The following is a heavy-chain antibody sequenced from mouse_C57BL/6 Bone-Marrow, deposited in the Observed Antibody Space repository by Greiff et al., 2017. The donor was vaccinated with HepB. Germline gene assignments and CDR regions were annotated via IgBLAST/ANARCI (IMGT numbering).Heavy chain of an antibody. V-gene: IGHV1-75*01. D-gene: IGHD1-2*01. Sequence: VQVVESGPELVKPGASVKISCKASGYTFTDYYINWVKQRPGQGLEWIGWIFPGSGSTYYNEKFKGKATLTVDKSSSTAYMLLSSLTSEDSAVYFCARWLLRHWYFDVWGTGTTVTVSS. CDR3: ARWLLRHWYFDV. CDR2: IFPGSGST. CDR1: GYTFTDYY. J-gene: IGHJ1*03.